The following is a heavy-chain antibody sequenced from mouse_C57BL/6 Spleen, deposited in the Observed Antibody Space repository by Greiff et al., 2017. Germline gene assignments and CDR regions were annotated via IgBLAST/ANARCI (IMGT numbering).Heavy chain of an antibody. D-gene: IGHD2-1*01. V-gene: IGHV1-54*01. CDR2: LNPGSGGT. J-gene: IGHJ2*01. CDR3: AMIYYGNSYYFDY. CDR1: GYAFTNYL. Sequence: VQLQQSGAELVRPGTSVKVSCKASGYAFTNYLIEWVKQRPGQGLEWIGVLNPGSGGTNYNEKFKGKATLTADKTSSTAYMQLSSLTSEDSAVYFCAMIYYGNSYYFDYWGQGTTLTVSS.